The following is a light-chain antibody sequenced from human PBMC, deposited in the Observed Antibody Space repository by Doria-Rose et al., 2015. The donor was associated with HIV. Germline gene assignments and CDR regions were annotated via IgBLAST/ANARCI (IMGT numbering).Light chain of an antibody. Sequence: TQSPGTLSLSPGERATLSCRASQRVKSSYLAWYQQRPGQAPRLLIYAASTRATGIPDRFSGSGPGTDFTLTISSLEPEDVAVYYCQQYGTSRGTFGQGTRLEIK. CDR3: QQYGTSRGT. CDR2: AAS. CDR1: QRVKSSY. V-gene: IGKV3-20*01. J-gene: IGKJ5*01.